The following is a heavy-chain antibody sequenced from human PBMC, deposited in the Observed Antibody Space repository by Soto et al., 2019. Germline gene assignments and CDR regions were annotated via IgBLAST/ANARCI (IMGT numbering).Heavy chain of an antibody. V-gene: IGHV3-33*05. Sequence: QVQLVESGGGVVQSGGSLTLSCTVSGFFLSDYGMHWVRQAPCKVLEWVAATSYDGSSEYYSDSVKDRFTTSRDNSKNTVYLHMNRLRAEDKGLYYCARGGGLNQLLSGSDHWGQGTLVTVSS. CDR1: GFFLSDYG. CDR2: TSYDGSSE. D-gene: IGHD1-26*01. CDR3: ARGGGLNQLLSGSDH. J-gene: IGHJ4*02.